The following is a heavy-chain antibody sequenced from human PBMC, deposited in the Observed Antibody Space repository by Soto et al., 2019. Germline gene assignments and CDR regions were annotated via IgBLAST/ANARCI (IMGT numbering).Heavy chain of an antibody. CDR3: ASWATIVRVSSTDFDH. J-gene: IGHJ4*02. D-gene: IGHD2-8*02. CDR1: GFTFSTYW. Sequence: SLRLSCAASGFTFSTYWMNWVRQTPGKGLMWVSRISPDGSNRGYADSVEGRFTVSRDNAKNTLYLQMHSLRAGDTAMYYCASWATIVRVSSTDFDHWGEGTLVTVSS. V-gene: IGHV3-74*01. CDR2: ISPDGSNR.